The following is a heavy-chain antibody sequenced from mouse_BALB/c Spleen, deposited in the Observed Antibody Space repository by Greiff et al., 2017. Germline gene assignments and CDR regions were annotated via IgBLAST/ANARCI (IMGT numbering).Heavy chain of an antibody. J-gene: IGHJ4*01. V-gene: IGHV2-2*02. Sequence: QVQLQQSGPGLVQPSQSLSITCTVSGFSLTSYGVHWVRQSPGKGLEWLGVLWSGGSTDYNAAFISRLSISKDNSKSQVFFKMNSLQANDTAIYYCARKDGNYREVAMDYWGQGTSVTVSS. CDR2: LWSGGST. CDR3: ARKDGNYREVAMDY. D-gene: IGHD2-1*01. CDR1: GFSLTSYG.